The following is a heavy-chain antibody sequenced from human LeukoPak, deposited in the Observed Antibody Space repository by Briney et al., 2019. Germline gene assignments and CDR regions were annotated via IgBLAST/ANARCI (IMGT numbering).Heavy chain of an antibody. CDR3: AKTPDGSAWEGY. CDR2: ISGGGGTT. Sequence: GGSLRLSCAASGFTFSSYAMSWVRQAPGKGLEWVSAISGGGGTTYFADSVKGRFTISRDNSKNTLYLQMNSLRAEDTALYYCAKTPDGSAWEGYWGQGTLVTVSS. J-gene: IGHJ4*02. V-gene: IGHV3-23*01. CDR1: GFTFSSYA. D-gene: IGHD6-19*01.